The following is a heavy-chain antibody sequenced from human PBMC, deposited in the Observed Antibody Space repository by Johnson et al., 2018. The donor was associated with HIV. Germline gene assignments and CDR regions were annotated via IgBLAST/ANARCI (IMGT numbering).Heavy chain of an antibody. D-gene: IGHD5-12*01. CDR1: GFTVSSNY. Sequence: VQLVESGGGLVQPGGSLRLSCAASGFTVSSNYMSWVRQAPGKGLEWVSVIYSGGSTYYADSVKGRFTISRDNSKNTLYLQMNSLRAEDTAVYYCASLYSGYDNDAFDIWGQGTMVTVSS. J-gene: IGHJ3*02. V-gene: IGHV3-66*01. CDR3: ASLYSGYDNDAFDI. CDR2: IYSGGST.